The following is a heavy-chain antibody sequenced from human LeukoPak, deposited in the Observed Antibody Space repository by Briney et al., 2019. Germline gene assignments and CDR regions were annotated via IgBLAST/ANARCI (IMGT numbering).Heavy chain of an antibody. CDR1: GFTFNTYW. Sequence: GGSLRLSCAASGFTFNTYWMSWVRQAPGRGLEWVANIKQDGSEKSYGDSVKGRFTISRDNAQNTLFLQMNSLRAEDTAVYYCARISVHYGDLFDCWGQGTLVTVSS. CDR2: IKQDGSEK. D-gene: IGHD4-17*01. CDR3: ARISVHYGDLFDC. V-gene: IGHV3-7*05. J-gene: IGHJ4*02.